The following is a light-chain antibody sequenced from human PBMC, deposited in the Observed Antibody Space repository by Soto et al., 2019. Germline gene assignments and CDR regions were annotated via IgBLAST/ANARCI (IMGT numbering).Light chain of an antibody. CDR2: KAS. J-gene: IGKJ2*01. V-gene: IGKV1-5*03. CDR3: QPYNSLYT. Sequence: DIQMTQSPSTLSASVGDRVTITCRASQSISIWLAWYQQKPGKAPKLLIYKASSFESGVPSRFSGSGSGTECTLTISSLQPDDFATYYCQPYNSLYTFGQGTKLEIK. CDR1: QSISIW.